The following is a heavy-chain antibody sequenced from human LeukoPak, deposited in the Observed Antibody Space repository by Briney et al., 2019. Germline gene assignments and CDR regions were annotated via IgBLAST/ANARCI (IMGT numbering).Heavy chain of an antibody. Sequence: GGSLRLSCAASGFTFDDYAMHWVRQTPGKGLEWVSGISWNSGSIGYADSVKGRFTISRDNAKNSLYLQMNSLRTEDMALYYCAKDAVEGGSSSGSYFDYWGQGTLVTVSS. CDR3: AKDAVEGGSSSGSYFDY. J-gene: IGHJ4*02. CDR2: ISWNSGSI. V-gene: IGHV3-9*03. CDR1: GFTFDDYA. D-gene: IGHD6-6*01.